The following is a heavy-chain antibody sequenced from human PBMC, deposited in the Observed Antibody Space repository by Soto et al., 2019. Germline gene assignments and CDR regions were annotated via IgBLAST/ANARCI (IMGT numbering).Heavy chain of an antibody. CDR3: AREGGKADKGLRTKYYYYGMDV. CDR2: IYYSGST. J-gene: IGHJ6*02. Sequence: SETLSLTCTVSGGSISSGGYYWSWIRQHPGKGLEWIGYIYYSGSTYYNPSLKSRVTISVDTSKNQFSLKLSSVTAADTAVYYCAREGGKADKGLRTKYYYYGMDVWGQGTTVTVSS. D-gene: IGHD3-16*01. CDR1: GGSISSGGYY. V-gene: IGHV4-31*03.